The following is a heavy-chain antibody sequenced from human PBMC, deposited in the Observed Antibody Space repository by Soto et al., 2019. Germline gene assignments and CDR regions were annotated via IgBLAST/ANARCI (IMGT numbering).Heavy chain of an antibody. V-gene: IGHV3-30-3*01. D-gene: IGHD2-2*01. CDR1: GFTFSSYA. J-gene: IGHJ4*02. CDR2: ISYDGSNK. CDR3: ARGPSSLTRFDY. Sequence: GGSLRLSCAASGFTFSSYAMHWVRQAPGKGLEWVAVISYDGSNKYYADSVKGRFTISRDNSKNTLYLQMNSLRAEDTAVYFCARGPSSLTRFDYWGQGTLVTVSS.